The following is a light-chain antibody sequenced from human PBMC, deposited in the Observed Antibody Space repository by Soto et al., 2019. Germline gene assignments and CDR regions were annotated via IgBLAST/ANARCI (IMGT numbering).Light chain of an antibody. J-gene: IGKJ2*01. CDR3: QQYNSWSPYT. CDR2: GAS. V-gene: IGKV3-15*01. Sequence: EIVMTQSPATLSVSPGERATLSCRASQSVSSNLAWYQQKPGQAPRLLIYGASTRATGIPARVGGSGSGTEFTLTISSLQSEDFAVYYCQQYNSWSPYTFRQGTKLEIK. CDR1: QSVSSN.